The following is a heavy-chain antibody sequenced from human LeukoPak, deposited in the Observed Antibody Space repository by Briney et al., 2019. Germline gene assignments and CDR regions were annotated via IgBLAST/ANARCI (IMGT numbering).Heavy chain of an antibody. CDR1: EGTFSSYA. CDR2: IIPILGIA. D-gene: IGHD1-7*01. V-gene: IGHV1-69*04. J-gene: IGHJ4*02. Sequence: SVKVSCKASEGTFSSYAISWVRQAPGQGLEWMGRIIPILGIANYAQKLQGRVTMTTDTSTSTAYMELRSLRSDDTAVYYCARAITGTTASRYWGQGTLVTVSS. CDR3: ARAITGTTASRY.